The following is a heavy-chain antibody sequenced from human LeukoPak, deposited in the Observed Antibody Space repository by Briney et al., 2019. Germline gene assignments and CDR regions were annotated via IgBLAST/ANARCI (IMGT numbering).Heavy chain of an antibody. J-gene: IGHJ4*02. D-gene: IGHD3-3*01. CDR2: IIPIFGTA. Sequence: HRASVKVSCKASGGTFSRYAISWVRQAPGQGLVWMGGIIPIFGTANYAQKFQGRVTITADKSTSTAYMELSSLRSEDTALYYCATAGRRLFGVLIPLSFDYWGQGTLVTVSS. CDR3: ATAGRRLFGVLIPLSFDY. V-gene: IGHV1-69*06. CDR1: GGTFSRYA.